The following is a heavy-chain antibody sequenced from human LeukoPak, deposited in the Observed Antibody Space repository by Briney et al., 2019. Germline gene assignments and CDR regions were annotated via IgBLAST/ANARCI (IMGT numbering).Heavy chain of an antibody. V-gene: IGHV1-2*02. CDR1: GYTFTDYY. Sequence: GASVKVSCKASGYTFTDYYMDWVRQAPGQGLEWMGWINPNSGSTNYAQKFQGRVTMTRDTSISTAYMELSSLTSDDTAVYYCARDKTSTVTTLMDWGQGTLVTVST. CDR3: ARDKTSTVTTLMD. J-gene: IGHJ4*02. D-gene: IGHD4-17*01. CDR2: INPNSGST.